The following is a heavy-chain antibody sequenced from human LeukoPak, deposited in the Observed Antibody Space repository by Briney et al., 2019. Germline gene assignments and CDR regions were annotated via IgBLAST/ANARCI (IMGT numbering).Heavy chain of an antibody. J-gene: IGHJ3*02. Sequence: GGSLRLSCAASGYTFSSYAMSWVRQAPGKGLEWVSAISGSGGSTYYVDSVKGRFTISRDTSKNTLYLQMNSLRAEDTAVYYCARESERSWYGDGAFDIWGQGTMVTVSS. CDR3: ARESERSWYGDGAFDI. CDR1: GYTFSSYA. CDR2: ISGSGGST. D-gene: IGHD6-13*01. V-gene: IGHV3-23*01.